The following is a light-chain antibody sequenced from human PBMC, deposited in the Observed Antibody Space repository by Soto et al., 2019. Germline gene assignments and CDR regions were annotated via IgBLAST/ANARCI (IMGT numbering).Light chain of an antibody. Sequence: GDRVTITCRASQGITTFLAWYQQKPGKAPQILIYDASKLEPGVPSRLSGGGSGTEFTLTISSLQPDDFATYYCQQHSTYPLTFGGGTKVDIK. CDR2: DAS. CDR3: QQHSTYPLT. V-gene: IGKV1-5*01. J-gene: IGKJ4*01. CDR1: QGITTF.